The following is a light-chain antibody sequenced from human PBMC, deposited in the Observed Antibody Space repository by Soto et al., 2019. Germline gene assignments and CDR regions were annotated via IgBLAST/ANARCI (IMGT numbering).Light chain of an antibody. V-gene: IGKV3-20*01. CDR1: QSVTSNY. J-gene: IGKJ1*01. CDR2: GAS. CDR3: QQHGSSPTT. Sequence: EIVLTQSPGTLSLSPGERATLSCRASQSVTSNYLAWYQQTPGQAPRLLFFGASIRATGIPDRFSGSGSGTDFTLTISRLEPEDSAVYHCQQHGSSPTTFGQGTKVEIK.